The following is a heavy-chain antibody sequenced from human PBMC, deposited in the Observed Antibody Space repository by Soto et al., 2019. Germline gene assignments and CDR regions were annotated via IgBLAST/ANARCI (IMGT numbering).Heavy chain of an antibody. Sequence: EVQLVESGGGSVQPGGTLRLSCAASGFTFSRYWMYWVCQTPGKGLVWVSRINSDGSTTSYPDSVEGRFTVSRDNAKTTLYLQMNSVRAEDTDVYYCARVQPDGCPPYFDYWGQGPLVTVSS. CDR2: INSDGSTT. CDR1: GFTFSRYW. J-gene: IGHJ4*02. D-gene: IGHD2-2*01. CDR3: ARVQPDGCPPYFDY. V-gene: IGHV3-74*01.